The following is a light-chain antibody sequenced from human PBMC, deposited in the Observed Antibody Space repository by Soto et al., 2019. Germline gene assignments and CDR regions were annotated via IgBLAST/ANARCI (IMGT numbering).Light chain of an antibody. J-gene: IGLJ3*02. Sequence: QSVLTQPPSASGTPGQRVTIACSGSSCNIGSTTVKWYQQLPGTAPKLLIYNNNQRPSGVPDRFSGSKSGTSASLAISGLQSEDEADYYCAAWDDSLNGVVFGGGTKVTVL. V-gene: IGLV1-44*01. CDR1: SCNIGSTT. CDR3: AAWDDSLNGVV. CDR2: NNN.